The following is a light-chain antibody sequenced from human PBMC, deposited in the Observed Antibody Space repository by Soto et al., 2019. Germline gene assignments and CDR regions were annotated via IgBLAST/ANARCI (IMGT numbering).Light chain of an antibody. Sequence: QSALTQPTSASGSPGQSVTISCAGTYSDIGDYNYVSWYQQHPDKVPKLIIYEVTKRPSGVPDRFSGSKSGYTASLTVSDLQPADEAVYYCSSYSGTNSKVIFGGGTKLTVL. CDR2: EVT. V-gene: IGLV2-8*01. CDR1: YSDIGDYNY. CDR3: SSYSGTNSKVI. J-gene: IGLJ2*01.